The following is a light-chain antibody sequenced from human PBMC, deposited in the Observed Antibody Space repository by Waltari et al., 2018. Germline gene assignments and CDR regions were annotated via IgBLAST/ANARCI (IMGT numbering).Light chain of an antibody. CDR2: RND. CDR1: RSNSGRKI. CDR3: ASWDDSLNGRWE. J-gene: IGLJ2*01. Sequence: QSVLTQQPSASGAPGQRVTIHCFGIRSNSGRKIVNWYQQVPATPPKLLVDRNDQRPSGVPDRFSGSKSGTSASLAISGLRSDDEADYFCASWDDSLNGRWEFGGGTKVTVI. V-gene: IGLV1-44*01.